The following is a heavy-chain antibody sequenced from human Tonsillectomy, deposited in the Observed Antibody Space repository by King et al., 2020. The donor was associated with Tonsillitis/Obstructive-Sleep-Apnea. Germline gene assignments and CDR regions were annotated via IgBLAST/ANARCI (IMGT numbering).Heavy chain of an antibody. J-gene: IGHJ3*02. CDR1: GFTFSTYT. Sequence: VQLVESGGGLVQPGGSLRLSCAASGFTFSTYTKNWVRQAPGKGLEWVSYITGSSSSTMYYADSVKGRFTISRDNAKNSLYLQMNSLRDEDTAVYYCAREYSSSSGRAFDIWGHGTMVAVSS. D-gene: IGHD6-6*01. CDR3: AREYSSSSGRAFDI. V-gene: IGHV3-48*02. CDR2: ITGSSSSTM.